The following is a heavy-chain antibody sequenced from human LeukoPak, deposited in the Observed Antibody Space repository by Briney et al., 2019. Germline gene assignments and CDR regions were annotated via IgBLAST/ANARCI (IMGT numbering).Heavy chain of an antibody. CDR2: INAGNGNT. J-gene: IGHJ6*02. Sequence: ASVKVSCKASGYTFTSYGISWVRQAPGQGLEWMGWINAGNGNTKYSQKFQGRVTITRDTSASTAYMELSSLRSEDTAVYYCARTYKSQDYGMDVWGQGTTVTVSS. CDR3: ARTYKSQDYGMDV. D-gene: IGHD1-1*01. CDR1: GYTFTSYG. V-gene: IGHV1-3*01.